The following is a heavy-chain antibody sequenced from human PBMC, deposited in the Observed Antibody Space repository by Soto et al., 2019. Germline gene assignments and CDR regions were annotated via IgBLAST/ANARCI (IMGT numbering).Heavy chain of an antibody. CDR3: ARSIRGPRKFNGMDV. J-gene: IGHJ6*02. Sequence: SGPTLGNPTETLTLTCTFSGFSITSPGMTVSWIRQPPGRGLEWLALIERDDDDKYYSTSLKTRLTISKDTRKNQVVLTMANIDPADTATYYCARSIRGPRKFNGMDVWGQGTTVTVSS. CDR1: GFSITSPGMT. V-gene: IGHV2-70*13. CDR2: IERDDDDK. D-gene: IGHD1-20*01.